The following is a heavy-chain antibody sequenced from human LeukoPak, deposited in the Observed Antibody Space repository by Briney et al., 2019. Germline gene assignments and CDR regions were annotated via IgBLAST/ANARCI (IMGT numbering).Heavy chain of an antibody. CDR2: IHPGTGNP. Sequence: ASVKVSCKSSGHTFTEYYVHWVRQAPGLGLEWLGWIHPGTGNPNYAQKFQGRVTISRDTSINTAYMELIGLRSDDTAVYYCASYASGYNWLKVWGQGTLVTVSS. J-gene: IGHJ4*02. CDR1: GHTFTEYY. V-gene: IGHV1-2*02. CDR3: ASYASGYNWLKV. D-gene: IGHD1-1*01.